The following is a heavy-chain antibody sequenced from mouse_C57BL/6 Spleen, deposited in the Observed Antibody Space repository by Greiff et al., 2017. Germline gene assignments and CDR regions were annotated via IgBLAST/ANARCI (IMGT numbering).Heavy chain of an antibody. D-gene: IGHD1-1*01. CDR2: IYPGSGST. J-gene: IGHJ3*01. CDR3: ARYYGSSLRFAY. V-gene: IGHV1-55*01. Sequence: QVQLQQSGAELVKPGASVKMSCKASGYTFTSYWITWVKQRPGQGLEWIGDIYPGSGSTNYNEKFKSKATLTVDTSSSTAYMQLSSLTSEDSAVYYCARYYGSSLRFAYWGQGTLVTVSA. CDR1: GYTFTSYW.